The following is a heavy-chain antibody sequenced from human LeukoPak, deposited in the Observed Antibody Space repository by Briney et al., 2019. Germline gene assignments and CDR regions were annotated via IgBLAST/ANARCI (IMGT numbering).Heavy chain of an antibody. CDR3: ARGQKNCSGGSCYDY. J-gene: IGHJ4*02. D-gene: IGHD2-15*01. Sequence: SETLSLTCTVSGGSISSGDYYWSWIRQPPGKGLEWIGYIYYSGSTYYNPSLKSRVTISVDTSKNQFSLKLSSVTAADTAVYYCARGQKNCSGGSCYDYWGQGTLVTVSS. CDR2: IYYSGST. V-gene: IGHV4-30-4*02. CDR1: GGSISSGDYY.